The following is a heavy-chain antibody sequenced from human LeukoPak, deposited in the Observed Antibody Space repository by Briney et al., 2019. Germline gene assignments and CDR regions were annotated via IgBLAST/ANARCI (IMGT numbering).Heavy chain of an antibody. CDR2: ISSSSSSYI. J-gene: IGHJ4*02. V-gene: IGHV3-21*01. CDR3: AKESAVCSGGSCYSPFDY. Sequence: GGSLRLSCAASGFTFSSYSMNWVRQAPGKGLEWVSSISSSSSSYIYYADSVKGRFTISRDNAKNSLYLQMNSLRAEDTAVYYCAKESAVCSGGSCYSPFDYWGQGTLVTVSS. D-gene: IGHD2-15*01. CDR1: GFTFSSYS.